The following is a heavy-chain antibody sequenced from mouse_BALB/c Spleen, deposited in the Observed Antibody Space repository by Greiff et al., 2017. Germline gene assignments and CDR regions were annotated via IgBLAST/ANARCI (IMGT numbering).Heavy chain of an antibody. CDR1: GFAFSSYD. Sequence: EVKVVESGGGLVKPGGSLKLSCAASGFAFSSYDMSWVRQTPEKRLEWVAYISSGGGSTYYPDTVKGRFTISRDNAKNTLYLQMSSLKSEDTAMYYCARYYYGSSYDWYFDVWGAGTTVTVSS. V-gene: IGHV5-12-1*01. J-gene: IGHJ1*01. CDR2: ISSGGGST. D-gene: IGHD1-1*01. CDR3: ARYYYGSSYDWYFDV.